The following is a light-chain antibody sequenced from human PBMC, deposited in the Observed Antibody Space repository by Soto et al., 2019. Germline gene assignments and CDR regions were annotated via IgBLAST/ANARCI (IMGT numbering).Light chain of an antibody. CDR1: QSVSSNY. Sequence: EIVLTQSPGTLSLSPGERATLSCRASQSVSSNYLAWYLQKPGQAPRLLIYGASSRATDIPDRFSGSGSGTDFTLTISRLEPEDFAVYYCQQYGSSLYTFGQGTKLEI. CDR2: GAS. J-gene: IGKJ2*01. V-gene: IGKV3-20*01. CDR3: QQYGSSLYT.